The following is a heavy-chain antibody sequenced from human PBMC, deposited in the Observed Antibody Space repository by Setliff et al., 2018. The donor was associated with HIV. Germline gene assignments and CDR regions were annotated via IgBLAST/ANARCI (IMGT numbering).Heavy chain of an antibody. V-gene: IGHV1-69*13. CDR1: GGTFSSYA. J-gene: IGHJ3*02. Sequence: SVKVSCKASGGTFSSYAITWVRLAPGQGLEWMGGIIPIFGTANYAQKFQGRVTITADESTSTAYMELSSLRSEDTAEYYCARDGSSTWTGVRAFDIWGQGTMVTVSS. CDR3: ARDGSSTWTGVRAFDI. CDR2: IIPIFGTA. D-gene: IGHD6-13*01.